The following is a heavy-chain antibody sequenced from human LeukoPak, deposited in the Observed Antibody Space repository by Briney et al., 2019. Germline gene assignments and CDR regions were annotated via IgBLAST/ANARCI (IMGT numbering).Heavy chain of an antibody. CDR2: MNSDRGNK. D-gene: IGHD3-9*01. CDR3: ARGSHLRYFDWLLFRDYGMDV. CDR1: GYTFTSYD. Sequence: GASVKLSCTASGYTFTSYDINWVRQATGQGLEWMGVMNSDRGNKGYAQKFKGRVTMTRNTSISTAYMELSSLRSEDTAVYYCARGSHLRYFDWLLFRDYGMDVWGQGTTVTVSS. J-gene: IGHJ6*02. V-gene: IGHV1-8*01.